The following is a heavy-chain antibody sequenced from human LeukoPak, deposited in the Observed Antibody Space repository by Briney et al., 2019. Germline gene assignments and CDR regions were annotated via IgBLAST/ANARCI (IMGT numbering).Heavy chain of an antibody. V-gene: IGHV3-23*01. CDR2: LSHGGTRT. CDR3: AKDIELFMS. Sequence: GGSLRLSCAASGFTFRNFAMSWVRQAPGKGLEWVSGLSHGGTRTFYAASVKGRFTISRDDSNGTLFLQMDNLRVEDTATYHCAKDIELFMSWGQGTLVVVSS. CDR1: GFTFRNFA. D-gene: IGHD1-26*01. J-gene: IGHJ5*02.